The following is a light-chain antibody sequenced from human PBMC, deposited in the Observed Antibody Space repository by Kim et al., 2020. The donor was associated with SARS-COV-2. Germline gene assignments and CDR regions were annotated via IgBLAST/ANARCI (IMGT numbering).Light chain of an antibody. J-gene: IGKJ1*01. CDR1: QSVSSSY. CDR2: GAS. CDR3: QQYGDSPA. V-gene: IGKV3-20*01. Sequence: EIVLTQSPGTLSLSPGERATLSCRASQSVSSSYLAWYQQKPGQAPRLLMYGASRRATGIPDRFSGSGSGTDFTLTISRLEPEDFAVYYCQQYGDSPAFGQGTKVEI.